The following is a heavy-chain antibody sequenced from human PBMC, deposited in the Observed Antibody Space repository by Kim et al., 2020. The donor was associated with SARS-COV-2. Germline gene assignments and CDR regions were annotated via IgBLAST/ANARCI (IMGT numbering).Heavy chain of an antibody. Sequence: ASVKVSCRASGYTFTGYYIHWVRQAPGQGLEWMGWINPNSGGTNYAQNFQGRVTMTRDTSISTAYMELTRLRSDDSAVYYCATEGAYCSSTSCYSYRFDFWGQGTLVTVSS. CDR2: INPNSGGT. D-gene: IGHD2-2*01. V-gene: IGHV1-2*02. J-gene: IGHJ4*02. CDR3: ATEGAYCSSTSCYSYRFDF. CDR1: GYTFTGYY.